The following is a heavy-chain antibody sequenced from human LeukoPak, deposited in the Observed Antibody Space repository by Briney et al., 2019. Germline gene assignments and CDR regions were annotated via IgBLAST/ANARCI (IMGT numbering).Heavy chain of an antibody. J-gene: IGHJ4*02. CDR1: GFTFSSYA. Sequence: GGSLRLSCAASGFTFSSYAMSWVRQAPGKGPEWVSAISGSGGSTYYADSVRGRFTISRDNSKNTLYLQMNSLRAEDTAVYYCAKAEEEWELLRSPFDYWGQGTLVTVSS. V-gene: IGHV3-23*01. CDR2: ISGSGGST. CDR3: AKAEEEWELLRSPFDY. D-gene: IGHD1-26*01.